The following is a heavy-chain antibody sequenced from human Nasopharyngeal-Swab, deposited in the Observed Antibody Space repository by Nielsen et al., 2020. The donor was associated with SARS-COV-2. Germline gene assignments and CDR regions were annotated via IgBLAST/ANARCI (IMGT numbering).Heavy chain of an antibody. J-gene: IGHJ6*02. CDR2: IKQDGSEK. Sequence: GESLTISCAASGFTFSSYWMSWVRQAPGKGLVWVANIKQDGSEKYYVDSVKGRFTISRDNAKSSLYLQMNSLRAEDTAVYYCARDSFSRVGAAGSSHYYYYGMDVWGQGTTVTVSS. CDR3: ARDSFSRVGAAGSSHYYYYGMDV. D-gene: IGHD6-13*01. CDR1: GFTFSSYW. V-gene: IGHV3-7*01.